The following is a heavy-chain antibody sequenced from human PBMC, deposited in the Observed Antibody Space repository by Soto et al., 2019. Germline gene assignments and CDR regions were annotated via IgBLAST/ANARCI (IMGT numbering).Heavy chain of an antibody. CDR1: GLTFSSYG. J-gene: IGHJ6*04. Sequence: PGGSLRLSCVASGLTFSSYGMHWVRQAPGKGLEWVAVISYDGSNKYYADSVKGRFTISRDNSKNTLYLQMNSLRAEDTAVYYCAKEINLTYYYYGIAVWGKGPTVPDSP. CDR3: AKEINLTYYYYGIAV. CDR2: ISYDGSNK. V-gene: IGHV3-30*18.